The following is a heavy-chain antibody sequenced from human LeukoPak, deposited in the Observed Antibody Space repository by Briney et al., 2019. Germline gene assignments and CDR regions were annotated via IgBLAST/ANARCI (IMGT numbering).Heavy chain of an antibody. CDR1: GGTFSSYA. CDR2: IIPIFGTA. D-gene: IGHD4-11*01. Sequence: SVKVSCKASGGTFSSYAISWVRQAPGQGLEWMGGIIPIFGTANYAQKFQGRVTMTRDTSISTAYMELSRLRSDDTAVYYCARDGYDYRYYYYYMDVWGKGTTVTVSS. J-gene: IGHJ6*03. CDR3: ARDGYDYRYYYYYMDV. V-gene: IGHV1-69*05.